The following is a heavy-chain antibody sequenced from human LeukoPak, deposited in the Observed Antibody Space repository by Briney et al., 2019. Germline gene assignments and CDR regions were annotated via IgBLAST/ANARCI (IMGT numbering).Heavy chain of an antibody. CDR2: IRDDGT. Sequence: GGSLRLSCAASGFTFSSYWMQWVRHAPGKGLVWVSAIRDDGTWYADSVKGRSTISRDSSKNTLYLQMNSLRAEDTALYYCAKVNWNCGEHSWGQGTPVTVSS. V-gene: IGHV3-23*01. CDR3: AKVNWNCGEHS. CDR1: GFTFSSYW. J-gene: IGHJ4*02. D-gene: IGHD1-7*01.